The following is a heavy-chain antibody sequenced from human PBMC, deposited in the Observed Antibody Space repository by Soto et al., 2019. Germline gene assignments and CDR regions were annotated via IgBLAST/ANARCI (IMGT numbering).Heavy chain of an antibody. Sequence: GASVKVSCKVSGYTLTELSVHWVRQAPGKGLEWMGGFDPEDGETIYAQKFQGRVTMTEDTSTDTAYMELSSLRSEDTAVYYCATLTTTNNWFDPWGQGTLVTVSS. CDR1: GYTLTELS. D-gene: IGHD4-17*01. V-gene: IGHV1-24*01. CDR2: FDPEDGET. CDR3: ATLTTTNNWFDP. J-gene: IGHJ5*02.